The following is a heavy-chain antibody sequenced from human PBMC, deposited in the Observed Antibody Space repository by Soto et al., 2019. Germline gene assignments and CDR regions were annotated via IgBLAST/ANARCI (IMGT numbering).Heavy chain of an antibody. CDR3: VRGPSGSYSGDF. CDR1: GGSINSGDYY. D-gene: IGHD1-26*01. CDR2: IYYSGST. V-gene: IGHV4-31*03. J-gene: IGHJ4*02. Sequence: PSETVSLTCTVSGGSINSGDYYWSWIRQHPGKGLEWIGYIYYSGSTYYNLSLKSRVTISVDTSKNQFSLRLRSVTAADTAVYYCVRGPSGSYSGDFWGQGTLVTVSS.